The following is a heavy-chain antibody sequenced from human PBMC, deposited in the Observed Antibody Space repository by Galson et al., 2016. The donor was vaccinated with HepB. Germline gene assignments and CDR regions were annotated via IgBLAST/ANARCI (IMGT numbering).Heavy chain of an antibody. CDR3: ARGTRSNDWYPYCMDV. Sequence: TLSLTCTVTGGSISSAGYYWSWIRQPAGKGLEWLGRVHTSGSTNYNPSLKSRVSISVDTSKNEFSLRLTSVTAADTAVYYCARGTRSNDWYPYCMDVWGKGTTVTVSS. D-gene: IGHD6-19*01. V-gene: IGHV4-61*02. CDR2: VHTSGST. CDR1: GGSISSAGYY. J-gene: IGHJ6*03.